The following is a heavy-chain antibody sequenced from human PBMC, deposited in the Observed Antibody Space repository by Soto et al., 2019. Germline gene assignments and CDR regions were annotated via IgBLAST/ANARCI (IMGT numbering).Heavy chain of an antibody. CDR2: ISGYNANT. CDR3: ASIVDVPYYYYGMDG. J-gene: IGHJ6*04. V-gene: IGHV1-18*01. Sequence: QVQLVQPGAEVKKPGASVKVSCKASGYSFTRYGISWVRQAPGQGLEWMGWISGYNANTNYPENLQGRVNMTTEIHTSTAYMEARTLLFDDTAVYYCASIVDVPYYYYGMDGWGKGTTVTVSS. D-gene: IGHD1-26*01. CDR1: GYSFTRYG.